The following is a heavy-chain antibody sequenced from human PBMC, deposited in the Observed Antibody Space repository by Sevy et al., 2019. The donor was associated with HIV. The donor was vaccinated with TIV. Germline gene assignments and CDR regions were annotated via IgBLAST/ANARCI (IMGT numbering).Heavy chain of an antibody. V-gene: IGHV5-51*01. D-gene: IGHD2-21*02. CDR3: ARHPYCGGDCFIDS. CDR2: VFPGDSDT. CDR1: GYDFKNYW. J-gene: IGHJ4*02. Sequence: GESLKISCQASGYDFKNYWIGWVRHVPGGGLEWMGIVFPGDSDTRYSPSFEGQVTISADKSKTTAYLHWNSLKASDSGIFYCARHPYCGGDCFIDSWGQETMVTVSS.